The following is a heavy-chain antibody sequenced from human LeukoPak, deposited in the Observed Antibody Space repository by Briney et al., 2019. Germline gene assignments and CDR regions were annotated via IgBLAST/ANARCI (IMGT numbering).Heavy chain of an antibody. CDR1: GFTFSSYA. Sequence: GGSLRLSCAASGFTFSSYAMSWVRQAPGKGLEWVSAISGSGGSTYYADSVKGRFTISRDNSKNTLYLQMNSLRAEDTAVYYCAKSIWELLGGRGSLVYWGQGTLVTVSS. CDR3: AKSIWELLGGRGSLVY. V-gene: IGHV3-23*01. D-gene: IGHD1-26*01. J-gene: IGHJ4*02. CDR2: ISGSGGST.